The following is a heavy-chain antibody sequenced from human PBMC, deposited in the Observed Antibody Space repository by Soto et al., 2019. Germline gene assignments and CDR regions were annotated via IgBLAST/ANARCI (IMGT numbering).Heavy chain of an antibody. V-gene: IGHV1-69*01. Sequence: QVQLVQSGAEVKKPGSSVKVSCKASGGTFSSYAISWVRQAPGQGLEWMGGIIPIFGTANYAQKFQGRVTITADESTSTADMELSSLRSEDTAGYYCAREPPMGRYWGGMDVWGQGTTVTVSS. CDR3: AREPPMGRYWGGMDV. D-gene: IGHD2-15*01. CDR2: IIPIFGTA. J-gene: IGHJ6*02. CDR1: GGTFSSYA.